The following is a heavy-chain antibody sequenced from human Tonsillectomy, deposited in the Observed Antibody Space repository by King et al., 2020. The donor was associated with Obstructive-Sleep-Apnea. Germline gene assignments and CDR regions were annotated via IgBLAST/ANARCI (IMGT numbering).Heavy chain of an antibody. D-gene: IGHD3-10*01. J-gene: IGHJ5*02. CDR1: GGSLSTYY. Sequence: VQLQESGPGLVKPSETLSLTCTVSGGSLSTYYWSWLRQPPGKRLGWIGYIYYSGSSNYNPSLKGRVSISVDTSTNQFSLKLTSVTAADTAVYYCARSTDGSVIIDYFGPWGQGTLVTVSS. CDR3: ARSTDGSVIIDYFGP. V-gene: IGHV4-59*01. CDR2: IYYSGSS.